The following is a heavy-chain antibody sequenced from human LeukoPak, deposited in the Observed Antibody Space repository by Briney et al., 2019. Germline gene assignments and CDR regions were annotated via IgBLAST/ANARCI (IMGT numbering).Heavy chain of an antibody. CDR3: AGLVGRYSSGLYYYYFDY. CDR1: GDSINSLDL. D-gene: IGHD3-22*01. CDR2: MYLSGTT. Sequence: PSETLSLTCTVSGDSINSLDLWSWVRQPPGGGLEWIGEMYLSGTTHSNPSVKSRVTISIDKSKNQFFLNLSSVTAADTAVYYCAGLVGRYSSGLYYYYFDYWGQGTLVTVSS. J-gene: IGHJ4*02. V-gene: IGHV4-4*02.